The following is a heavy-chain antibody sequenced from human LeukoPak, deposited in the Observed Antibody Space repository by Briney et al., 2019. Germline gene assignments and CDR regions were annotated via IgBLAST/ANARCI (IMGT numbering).Heavy chain of an antibody. V-gene: IGHV1-69*05. Sequence: SVKVSCKASGGTFSSYAISWVRQAPGQGLEWMGGIIPIFGTANYAQKLQGRVTMTTDTSTSTAYMELRSLRSDDTAVYYCARGGYYGSGSLLDYYGMDVWGQGTTVTVSS. D-gene: IGHD3-10*01. CDR1: GGTFSSYA. CDR2: IIPIFGTA. J-gene: IGHJ6*02. CDR3: ARGGYYGSGSLLDYYGMDV.